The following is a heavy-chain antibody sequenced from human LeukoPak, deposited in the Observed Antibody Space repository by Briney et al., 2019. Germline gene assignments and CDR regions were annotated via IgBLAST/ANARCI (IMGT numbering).Heavy chain of an antibody. V-gene: IGHV3-21*04. CDR1: GFTFSSYT. CDR3: AKPGGSLYYGSDDY. CDR2: ITYTSDI. Sequence: GGSLRLSCAVSGFTFSSYTMNWVRQSPGKGLEWVSCITYTSDIYYADSVKGRFTISRDNAKNSLYLQMNSLRAEDTAVYYCAKPGGSLYYGSDDYWGQGTLVTVSS. D-gene: IGHD3-10*01. J-gene: IGHJ4*02.